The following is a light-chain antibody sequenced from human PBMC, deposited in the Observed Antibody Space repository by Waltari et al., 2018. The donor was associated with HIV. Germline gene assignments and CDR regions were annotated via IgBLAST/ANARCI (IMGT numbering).Light chain of an antibody. V-gene: IGKV2D-30*01. CDR2: RVS. J-gene: IGKJ2*01. Sequence: EVVMSQFPLSLAVTPGQPASISCTSSEGLVYRDGNTYLNWFHQRPGQSPRRLIFRVSNWDPGVPDRFRGSGSHTNFTLEITRVQSDDVDIFYCMQGTHWPPTFGQGTRLEI. CDR3: MQGTHWPPT. CDR1: EGLVYRDGNTY.